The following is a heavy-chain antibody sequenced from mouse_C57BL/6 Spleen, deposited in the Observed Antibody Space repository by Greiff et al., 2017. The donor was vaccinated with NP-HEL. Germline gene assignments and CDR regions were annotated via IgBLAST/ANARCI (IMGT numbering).Heavy chain of an antibody. CDR3: ARNYDYDGNWFAY. J-gene: IGHJ3*01. CDR2: ISYSGST. V-gene: IGHV3-1*01. D-gene: IGHD2-4*01. Sequence: EVQLQQSGPGMVKPSQSLSLTCTVTGYSITSGYDWHWIRHFPGNKLEWMGYISYSGSTNYNPSLKSRISITHDTSKNHFFLKLNSVTTEDTATYYCARNYDYDGNWFAYWGQGTLVTVSA. CDR1: GYSITSGYD.